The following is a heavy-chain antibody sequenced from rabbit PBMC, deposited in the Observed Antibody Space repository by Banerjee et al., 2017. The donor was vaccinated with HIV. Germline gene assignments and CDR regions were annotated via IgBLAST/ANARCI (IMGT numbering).Heavy chain of an antibody. CDR1: GFDFSSYG. CDR2: IDPVFGST. V-gene: IGHV1S39*01. J-gene: IGHJ4*01. D-gene: IGHD4-2*01. CDR3: ARDRVDTGAWDFNL. Sequence: QEQLVESGGGLVQPGGSLTLSCKGSGFDFSSYGVSWVRQAPGKGLEWIGYIDPVFGSTYYATWVNGRFTISKTSSTTVTLQMTSLTAADTATYFCARDRVDTGAWDFNLWGQGTLVTVS.